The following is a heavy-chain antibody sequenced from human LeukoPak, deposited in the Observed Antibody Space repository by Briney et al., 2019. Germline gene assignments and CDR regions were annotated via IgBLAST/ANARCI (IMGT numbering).Heavy chain of an antibody. J-gene: IGHJ4*02. Sequence: ASVKVSCKASGYTFTGYYMHWVRQAPGQGLEWMGIINPSGGSTSYAQKFQGRVTMTRDTSTSTVYMELSSLRSEDTAVYYCARDRGRGAIAAASFDYWGQGTLVTVSS. CDR1: GYTFTGYY. CDR2: INPSGGST. V-gene: IGHV1-46*01. CDR3: ARDRGRGAIAAASFDY. D-gene: IGHD6-13*01.